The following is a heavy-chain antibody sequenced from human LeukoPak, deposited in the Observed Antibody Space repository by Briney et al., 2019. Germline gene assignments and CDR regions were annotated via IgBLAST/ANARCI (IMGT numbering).Heavy chain of an antibody. J-gene: IGHJ4*02. CDR3: ARVRGNSCDF. V-gene: IGHV1-2*02. CDR1: GYTLSDYY. Sequence: ASVTISCKTSGYTLSDYYMHWVRQAPGQGLEWMGWIRGDTGDTDSPQKFQGRVTMTRGTSTNTAYMEMSRLRYDDTAMYFCARVRGNSCDFWGQGTLVTVSS. CDR2: IRGDTGDT. D-gene: IGHD6-13*01.